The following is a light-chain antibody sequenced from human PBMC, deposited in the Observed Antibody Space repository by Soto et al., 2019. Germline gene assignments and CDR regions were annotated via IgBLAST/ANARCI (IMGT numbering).Light chain of an antibody. Sequence: DIQMTQSPSSLSASVGDRVTITCQASQDISNYLNWYQQKPGKATKLLIYDASNLETGVPSRFSGSGSGTDFTFTIRSLQPEDIATYYCQQYDNLPPYTFGQGTKLEIK. J-gene: IGKJ2*01. V-gene: IGKV1-33*01. CDR2: DAS. CDR1: QDISNY. CDR3: QQYDNLPPYT.